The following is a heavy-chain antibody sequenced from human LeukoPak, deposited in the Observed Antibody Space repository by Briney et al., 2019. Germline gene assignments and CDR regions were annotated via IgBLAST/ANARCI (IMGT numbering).Heavy chain of an antibody. D-gene: IGHD2-2*01. J-gene: IGHJ4*02. Sequence: GGSLRLSCAASGFTFSDYYMSWIRQAPGKGLEWVSYISSSGSTIYYADSVKGRFTISRDNAKNSLYLQMNSLRAEDTVVYYCARDYCSSTSRYYFDYWGQGTLVTVSS. V-gene: IGHV3-11*01. CDR1: GFTFSDYY. CDR3: ARDYCSSTSRYYFDY. CDR2: ISSSGSTI.